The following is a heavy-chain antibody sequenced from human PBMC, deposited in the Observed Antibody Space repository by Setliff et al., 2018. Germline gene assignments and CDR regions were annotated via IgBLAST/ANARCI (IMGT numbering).Heavy chain of an antibody. Sequence: ASVKVSCKASGYTFSSYAISWVRQAPGQGLEWLGWISVYSGNTDYAQNFQGRVTMTADTSTSTAYMELRSLRSDDTAAYYCARDRGLEADVVSLINMGGFWGQGTLVTVSS. CDR3: ARDRGLEADVVSLINMGGF. V-gene: IGHV1-18*01. D-gene: IGHD2-21*01. J-gene: IGHJ4*02. CDR2: ISVYSGNT. CDR1: GYTFSSYA.